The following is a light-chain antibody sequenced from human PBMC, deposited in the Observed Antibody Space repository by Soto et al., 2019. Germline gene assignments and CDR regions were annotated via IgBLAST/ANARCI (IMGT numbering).Light chain of an antibody. CDR2: DVS. J-gene: IGLJ2*01. V-gene: IGLV2-14*03. Sequence: QSALTQPASVSGSPGQSITISCTGTSSDVGGYNYVSWYQQHPGKAPKLMIYDVSNRPSGVSDRFSGSKSGNTASLTISGLQAEDEADYYCSPYTSSGTLIFGGRTKVTVL. CDR1: SSDVGGYNY. CDR3: SPYTSSGTLI.